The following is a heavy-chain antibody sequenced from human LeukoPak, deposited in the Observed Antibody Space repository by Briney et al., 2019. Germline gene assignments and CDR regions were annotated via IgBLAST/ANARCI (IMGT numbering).Heavy chain of an antibody. Sequence: GASVNVSCKASRYTFTGFYIHWVRQAPGQGLEWMGWINPNTGDTNYAQTFQGRVSMTRDPSITTAYMELSRLRSDDTAIYYCARDPLLTGYYWPYYFDYWGQGTLVTVSS. CDR2: INPNTGDT. CDR3: ARDPLLTGYYWPYYFDY. V-gene: IGHV1-2*02. CDR1: RYTFTGFY. D-gene: IGHD3-9*01. J-gene: IGHJ4*02.